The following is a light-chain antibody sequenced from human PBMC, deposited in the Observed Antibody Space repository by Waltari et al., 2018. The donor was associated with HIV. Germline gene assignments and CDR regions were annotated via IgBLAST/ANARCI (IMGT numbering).Light chain of an antibody. J-gene: IGKJ2*01. CDR3: QQHYNPPYT. CDR1: QSVFYSSHNKNS. Sequence: DIVMTQSPESLAVSLGERATINCKSSQSVFYSSHNKNSLAWYQQKPGQPPKLLISWTSTREAGVPDRFSGSGSGTDFTLSISSLQAEDVAVYFCQQHYNPPYTFGQGTKLDIK. V-gene: IGKV4-1*01. CDR2: WTS.